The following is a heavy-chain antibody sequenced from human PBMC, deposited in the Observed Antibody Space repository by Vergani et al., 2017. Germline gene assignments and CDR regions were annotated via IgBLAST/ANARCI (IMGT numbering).Heavy chain of an antibody. D-gene: IGHD2-8*01. J-gene: IGHJ6*02. CDR2: IGSSGPYI. V-gene: IGHV3-21*06. CDR1: GFTFSDFS. CDR3: ARDCTSGGCPDNYGMDV. Sequence: EVRLVESGGGLVQPGGSLRLSCAASGFTFSDFSMSWVRQAPGKGLEWVAFIGSSGPYINYADSVKGRFIISRDNTNNSLFLQLRSLRAEDAAVYYCARDCTSGGCPDNYGMDVWGQGATVTVSS.